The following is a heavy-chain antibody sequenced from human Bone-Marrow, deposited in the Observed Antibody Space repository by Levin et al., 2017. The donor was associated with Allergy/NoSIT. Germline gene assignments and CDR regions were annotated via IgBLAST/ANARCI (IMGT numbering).Heavy chain of an antibody. CDR2: IYYSGST. V-gene: IGHV4-39*01. Sequence: SETLSLTCTVSGGSISSSSYYWGWIRQPPGKGLEWIGSIYYSGSTYYNPSLKSRVTISVDTSKNQFSLKLSSVTAADTAVYYCARGSRDYGDYDGLDPWGQGTLVTVSS. CDR1: GGSISSSSYY. J-gene: IGHJ5*02. CDR3: ARGSRDYGDYDGLDP. D-gene: IGHD4-17*01.